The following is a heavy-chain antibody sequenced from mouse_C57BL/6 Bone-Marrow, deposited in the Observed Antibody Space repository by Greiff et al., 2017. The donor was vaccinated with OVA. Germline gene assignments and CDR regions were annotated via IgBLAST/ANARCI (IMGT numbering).Heavy chain of an antibody. CDR2: IYPGSGST. Sequence: QVQLQQPGAELVKPGASVKMSCKASGYTFTSYWITWVKQRPGQGLEWIGDIYPGSGSTNYNEKFKSKATLTVDTSSSTAYMQLSSLTSEDSAVYYCARDVTRGDYFDYWGQGTTLTVSS. D-gene: IGHD2-13*01. J-gene: IGHJ2*01. V-gene: IGHV1-55*01. CDR1: GYTFTSYW. CDR3: ARDVTRGDYFDY.